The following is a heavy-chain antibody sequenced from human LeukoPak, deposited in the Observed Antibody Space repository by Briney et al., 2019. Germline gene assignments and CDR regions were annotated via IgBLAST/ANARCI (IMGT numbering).Heavy chain of an antibody. Sequence: QPGGSLRLSCAVSGFTFDTYWMTWVRQAPGKWLEWVANIKPDGSEKYYVDSVKGRFTISRDNARNSLYLQMNSLRAEDTAVYYCARHPYGVLDYWGQGTLVTVSS. CDR1: GFTFDTYW. D-gene: IGHD4-17*01. CDR3: ARHPYGVLDY. CDR2: IKPDGSEK. J-gene: IGHJ4*02. V-gene: IGHV3-7*01.